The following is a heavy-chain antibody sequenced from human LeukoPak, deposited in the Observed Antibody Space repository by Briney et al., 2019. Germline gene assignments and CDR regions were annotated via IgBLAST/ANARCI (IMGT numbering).Heavy chain of an antibody. CDR3: ARRMASTLGYCSSTSCYGAFDI. D-gene: IGHD2-2*01. Sequence: GGSLRLSCAASGFTFSNAWMSWVRQAPGKGLEWVSSISSSSSYIYYADSVKGRFTISRDNAKNSLYLQMNSLRAEDTAVYYCARRMASTLGYCSSTSCYGAFDIWGQGTMVTVSS. CDR1: GFTFSNAW. CDR2: ISSSSSYI. J-gene: IGHJ3*02. V-gene: IGHV3-21*01.